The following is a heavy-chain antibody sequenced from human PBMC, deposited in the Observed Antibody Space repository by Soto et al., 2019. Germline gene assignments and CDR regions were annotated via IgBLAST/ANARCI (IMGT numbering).Heavy chain of an antibody. J-gene: IGHJ4*02. CDR3: ARDQKPIAVAGTLTAFDY. CDR2: ISAYNGNT. V-gene: IGHV1-18*01. D-gene: IGHD6-19*01. Sequence: ASVTVSCTASGYTFTSYGISWVRQAPGQGLEWMGWISAYNGNTNYAQKLQGRVTMTTDTSTSTAYMELRSLRSDDTAVYYCARDQKPIAVAGTLTAFDYWGQGTQVNVSS. CDR1: GYTFTSYG.